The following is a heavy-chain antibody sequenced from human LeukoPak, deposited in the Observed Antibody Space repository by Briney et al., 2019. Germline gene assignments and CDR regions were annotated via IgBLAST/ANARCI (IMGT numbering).Heavy chain of an antibody. J-gene: IGHJ5*02. Sequence: GGSLRLSCAASGFTFSSYSMNWVRQAPGKGLEWVSSISSSSSTIYYADSVKGRFTISRDNAKNSLYLQMNSLRAEDTAVYYCARDSITIFGVVISWGQGTLVTVSS. CDR3: ARDSITIFGVVIS. D-gene: IGHD3-3*01. V-gene: IGHV3-48*01. CDR2: ISSSSSTI. CDR1: GFTFSSYS.